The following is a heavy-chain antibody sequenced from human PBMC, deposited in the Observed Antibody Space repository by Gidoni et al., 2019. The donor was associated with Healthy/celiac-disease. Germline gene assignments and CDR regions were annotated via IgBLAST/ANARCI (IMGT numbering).Heavy chain of an antibody. D-gene: IGHD3-22*01. J-gene: IGHJ4*02. Sequence: QVQLVESGGGVVQPGRSLRLSCAAPGFTFSSYGMHWVRQAPGKGLEWVAVISYDGSNKYYADSVKGRFTISRDNSKNTLYLQMNSLRAEDTAVYYCAKDLDSSGDYYFDYWGQGTLVTVSS. CDR3: AKDLDSSGDYYFDY. CDR1: GFTFSSYG. V-gene: IGHV3-30*18. CDR2: ISYDGSNK.